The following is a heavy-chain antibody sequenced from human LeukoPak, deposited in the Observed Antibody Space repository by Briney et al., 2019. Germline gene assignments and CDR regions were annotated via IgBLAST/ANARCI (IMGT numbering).Heavy chain of an antibody. D-gene: IGHD5-18*01. CDR3: ARDKAGGYSYGYYYYYYMDV. J-gene: IGHJ6*03. Sequence: ASVKVSCKASGYTFTSYYMHWVRQAPGQGLEWMGWINPNSGGTNYAQKFQGRVTMTRDTSISTAYMELSRLRSDDTAVYYCARDKAGGYSYGYYYYYYMDVWGKGTTVTVSS. CDR2: INPNSGGT. V-gene: IGHV1-2*02. CDR1: GYTFTSYY.